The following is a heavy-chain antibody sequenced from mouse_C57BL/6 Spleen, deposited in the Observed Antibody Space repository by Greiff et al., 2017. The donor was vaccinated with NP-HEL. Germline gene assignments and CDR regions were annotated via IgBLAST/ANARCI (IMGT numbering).Heavy chain of an antibody. CDR2: IYPRDGST. Sequence: VQLQQSGPELVKPGASVKLSCKASGYTFTSYDINWVKQRPGPGLEWIGWIYPRDGSTKYNEKFKGKATLTVDTSSSTAYMELHSLTSEDSAVYFCARGGSSGYGAYWGQGTLVTVSA. J-gene: IGHJ3*01. D-gene: IGHD3-2*02. CDR3: ARGGSSGYGAY. CDR1: GYTFTSYD. V-gene: IGHV1-85*01.